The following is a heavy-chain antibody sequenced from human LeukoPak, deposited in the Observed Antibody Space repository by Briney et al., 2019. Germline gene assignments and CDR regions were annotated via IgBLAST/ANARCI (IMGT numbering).Heavy chain of an antibody. V-gene: IGHV3-21*01. CDR1: GFTFSSYS. CDR3: AREDYALDM. J-gene: IGHJ3*02. CDR2: ISGNSRYI. Sequence: GGSPRLSCAASGFTFSSYSMNWVRRAPGKGLEWVSSISGNSRYIYYADSVKGRFTISRDNAKNSLFLQMNSLGAEDTAVYYCAREDYALDMWGQGTMVTVSS.